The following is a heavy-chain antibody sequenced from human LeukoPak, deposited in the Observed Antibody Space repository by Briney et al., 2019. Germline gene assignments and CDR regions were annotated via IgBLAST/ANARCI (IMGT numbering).Heavy chain of an antibody. V-gene: IGHV3-21*01. CDR3: ARDDSSGYYPKNAFDI. J-gene: IGHJ3*02. Sequence: GGSLRLSCAASGFKFDDYGLSWVRQAPGKGLEWVSSISSSSSYIYYADSVKGRFTISRDNAKNSLYLQMNSLRAEDTAVYYCARDDSSGYYPKNAFDIWGQGTMVTVSS. D-gene: IGHD3-22*01. CDR1: GFKFDDYG. CDR2: ISSSSSYI.